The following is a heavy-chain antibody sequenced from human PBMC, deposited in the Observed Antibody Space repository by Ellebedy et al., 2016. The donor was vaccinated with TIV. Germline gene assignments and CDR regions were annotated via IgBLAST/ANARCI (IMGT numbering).Heavy chain of an antibody. D-gene: IGHD2-2*01. Sequence: GESLKISXKGSGYSFTSYWIGWVRQMPGKGLEWMGRIDPSDSYTNYSPSFQGHVTISADKSISTAYLQWSSLKASDTAMYYCASLYCSSTSCHYYGMDVWGQGTTVTVSS. CDR2: IDPSDSYT. J-gene: IGHJ6*02. CDR3: ASLYCSSTSCHYYGMDV. V-gene: IGHV5-10-1*01. CDR1: GYSFTSYW.